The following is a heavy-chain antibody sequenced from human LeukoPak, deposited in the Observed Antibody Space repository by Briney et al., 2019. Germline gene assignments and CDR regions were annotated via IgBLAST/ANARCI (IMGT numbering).Heavy chain of an antibody. V-gene: IGHV1-69*13. J-gene: IGHJ4*02. CDR1: GGTFSSYA. CDR2: IIPIFGTA. Sequence: SVKVSCKASGGTFSSYAISWVRQAPGQGLEWMGGIIPIFGTANYAQKFQGRVTITADESTSTAYMELSSLRSEDTAVYYCARGEVVTATPWYFDYWGQGTLVTVSS. CDR3: ARGEVVTATPWYFDY. D-gene: IGHD2-21*02.